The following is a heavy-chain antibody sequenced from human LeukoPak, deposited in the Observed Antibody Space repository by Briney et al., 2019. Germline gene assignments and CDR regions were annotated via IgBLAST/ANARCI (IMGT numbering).Heavy chain of an antibody. CDR3: TRDGAQQWLFDY. CDR1: GFTFGTYS. D-gene: IGHD6-19*01. J-gene: IGHJ4*02. CDR2: VSGSGTTV. V-gene: IGHV3-48*04. Sequence: PGGSLRLSCVASGFTFGTYSMNWVRQSPEKGLEWVSYVSGSGTTVYYTDSVKGRFTISRDNAKNSLYLQMTSLRVEDTAVYYCTRDGAQQWLFDYWGQGALVTVSS.